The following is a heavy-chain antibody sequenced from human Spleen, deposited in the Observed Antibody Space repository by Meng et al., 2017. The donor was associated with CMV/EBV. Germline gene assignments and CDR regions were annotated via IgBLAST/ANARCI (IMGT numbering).Heavy chain of an antibody. CDR1: GFTFSSYS. J-gene: IGHJ6*02. CDR2: ISYDGSNK. CDR3: ARDRIPYNWNSYYYYGMDA. D-gene: IGHD1-7*01. V-gene: IGHV3-30*03. Sequence: GGSLRLSCAASGFTFSSYSMNWVRQAPGKGLEWVAVISYDGSNKYYADSVKGRFTISRDNSKNTLYLQMNSLRAEDTAVYYCARDRIPYNWNSYYYYGMDAWGQGTTVTVSS.